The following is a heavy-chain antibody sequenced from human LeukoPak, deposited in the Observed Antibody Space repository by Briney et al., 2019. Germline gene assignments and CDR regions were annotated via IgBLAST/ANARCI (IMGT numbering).Heavy chain of an antibody. CDR3: ATDHTPAGNYYDNY. V-gene: IGHV1-24*01. CDR2: FDPEDGET. D-gene: IGHD3-22*01. J-gene: IGHJ4*02. Sequence: ASVKVSCKVSGYTLTELSMHWVRQAPGKGLEWMGGFDPEDGETIYAQKFQGRVTMTEDASTDTACMELSSLRSEDTAVYYCATDHTPAGNYYDNYWGQGTLVTVSS. CDR1: GYTLTELS.